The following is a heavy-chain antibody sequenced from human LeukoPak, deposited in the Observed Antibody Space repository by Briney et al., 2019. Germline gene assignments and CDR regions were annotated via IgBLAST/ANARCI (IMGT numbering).Heavy chain of an antibody. CDR2: INQDGSEK. CDR3: ARDIYGGHDY. V-gene: IGHV3-7*04. J-gene: IGHJ4*02. CDR1: GFTFSNYW. Sequence: GGSLRLSCAVSGFTFSNYWMSWVRQAPGKGLEWVANINQDGSEKSYVDSVEGRFTISRDNAKKSLYLHVNSLRAEDTAVYYCARDIYGGHDYWGQGTRLTVPS. D-gene: IGHD2-21*01.